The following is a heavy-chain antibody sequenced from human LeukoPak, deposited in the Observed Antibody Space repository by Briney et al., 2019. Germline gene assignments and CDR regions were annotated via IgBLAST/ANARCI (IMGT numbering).Heavy chain of an antibody. V-gene: IGHV3-23*01. CDR3: AKLGDFDY. D-gene: IGHD1-26*01. CDR1: GLTFSIYT. J-gene: IGHJ4*02. CDR2: ISGSGGSA. Sequence: GGSLRLSCAASGLTFSIYTMRWVRQAPGKGLEWVSAISGSGGSAFYADSVKGRFTISRDNSKTTLYLQMDSLTAEDTAVYYCAKLGDFDYWGQGTLVTVSS.